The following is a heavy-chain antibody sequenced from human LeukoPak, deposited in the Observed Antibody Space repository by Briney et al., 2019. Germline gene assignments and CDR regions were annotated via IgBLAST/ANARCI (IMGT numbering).Heavy chain of an antibody. CDR2: ISSSSSYI. CDR3: AREIRTVTTSQYYYYMDV. Sequence: GGSLRLSCAASGFTFSSYSMNWVRQAPRKGLEWVSSISSSSSYIYYADSVKGRFTISRDNAKNSLYLQMNSLRAEDTAVYYCAREIRTVTTSQYYYYMDVWGKGTTVTVSS. D-gene: IGHD4-11*01. J-gene: IGHJ6*03. CDR1: GFTFSSYS. V-gene: IGHV3-21*01.